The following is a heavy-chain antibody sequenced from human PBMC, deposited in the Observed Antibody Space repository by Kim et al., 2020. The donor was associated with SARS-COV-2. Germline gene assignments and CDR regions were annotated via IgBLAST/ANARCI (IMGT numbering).Heavy chain of an antibody. J-gene: IGHJ3*02. D-gene: IGHD5-12*01. CDR3: AKRRDGYNYSAFDI. V-gene: IGHV3-23*01. Sequence: ADSVKGRFSISRDNSKNTLYLQMNSLRAEDTAVYYCAKRRDGYNYSAFDIWGQGTLVTVSS.